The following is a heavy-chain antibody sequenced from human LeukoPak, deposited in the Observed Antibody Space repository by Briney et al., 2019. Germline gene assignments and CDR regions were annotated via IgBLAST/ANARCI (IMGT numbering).Heavy chain of an antibody. V-gene: IGHV4-4*07. CDR3: ARDSYGSGSPNWFDP. J-gene: IGHJ5*02. Sequence: SETLSLTCTVSGGSISSYYWSWVRQPAGKGLEWVGRIYTSGSTNYNPSLKSRVTISVDTSKNQFSLKLSSVTAADTAVYYCARDSYGSGSPNWFDPWGQGTLVTVSS. CDR1: GGSISSYY. D-gene: IGHD3-10*01. CDR2: IYTSGST.